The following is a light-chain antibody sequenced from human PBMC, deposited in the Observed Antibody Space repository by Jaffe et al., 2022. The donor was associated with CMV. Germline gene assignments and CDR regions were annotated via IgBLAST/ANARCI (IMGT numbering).Light chain of an antibody. J-gene: IGLJ1*01. Sequence: QSALTQPASVSGSPGQSITISCTGTSSDVGGYNYVSWYQQHPGKAPKLMIYDVSNRPSGVSNRFSGSKSGNTASLTISGLQAEDEADYYCSSYKEVFGTGTKVTVL. CDR3: SSYKEV. V-gene: IGLV2-14*03. CDR1: SSDVGGYNY. CDR2: DVS.